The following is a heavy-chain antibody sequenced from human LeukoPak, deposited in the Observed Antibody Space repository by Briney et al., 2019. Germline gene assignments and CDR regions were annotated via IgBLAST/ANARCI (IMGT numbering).Heavy chain of an antibody. CDR3: AREDIVVVPGDS. CDR2: ISYDGSNK. CDR1: GFTFSNYA. V-gene: IGHV3-30-3*01. D-gene: IGHD2-2*01. Sequence: GGSLRLSCAASGFTFSNYAMHWVRQAPGKGLEWVAVISYDGSNKYFADSVKGRFTISRDNSKNTLYLQMNSLRAADTAVYYCAREDIVVVPGDSWGQGTLVTVSS. J-gene: IGHJ5*01.